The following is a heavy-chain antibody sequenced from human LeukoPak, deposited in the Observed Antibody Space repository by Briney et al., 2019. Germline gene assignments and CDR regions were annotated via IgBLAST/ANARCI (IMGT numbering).Heavy chain of an antibody. J-gene: IGHJ4*02. CDR2: INPNSGGT. V-gene: IGHV1-2*02. Sequence: ASVKVSCKASGYTFTGYYMHWVRQAPGQGLEWMGWINPNSGGTNYAQKFQGRVTTTRDTSISTAYMELSRLRSDDTAVYYCARDYYGSGSPLYWGQGTLVTVSS. CDR3: ARDYYGSGSPLY. D-gene: IGHD3-10*01. CDR1: GYTFTGYY.